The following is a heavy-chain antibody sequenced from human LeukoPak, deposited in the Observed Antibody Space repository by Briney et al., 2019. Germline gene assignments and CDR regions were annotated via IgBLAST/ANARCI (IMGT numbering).Heavy chain of an antibody. V-gene: IGHV3-23*01. D-gene: IGHD1-26*01. CDR2: ISRTGDST. J-gene: IGHJ4*02. CDR3: AREVGTFDY. CDR1: GFTFSDYY. Sequence: PGGSLRLSCAASGFTFSDYYMSWIRQAPGKGLEWVSCISRTGDSTYYAGSVKGRFTISRDNSKNTLYLQMNSLRAEDTALYYCAREVGTFDYWGQGALVTVSS.